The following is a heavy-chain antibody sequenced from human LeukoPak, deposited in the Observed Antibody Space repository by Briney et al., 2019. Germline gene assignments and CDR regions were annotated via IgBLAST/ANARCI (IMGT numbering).Heavy chain of an antibody. Sequence: GGSLRLSCAASGFTFSNAWMSWVRQAPGKGLEWAGRIKSKTDGGTTDNAAPVKGRFAISRDDSKNTLYLQMNSLKTEDTAVYYCATERTGTTFDYWGQGTLVIVSS. CDR1: GFTFSNAW. V-gene: IGHV3-15*01. J-gene: IGHJ4*02. D-gene: IGHD1-7*01. CDR3: ATERTGTTFDY. CDR2: IKSKTDGGTT.